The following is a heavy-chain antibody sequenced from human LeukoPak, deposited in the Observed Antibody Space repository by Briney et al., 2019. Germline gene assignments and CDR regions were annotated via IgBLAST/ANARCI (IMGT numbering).Heavy chain of an antibody. CDR1: GGSITGYY. V-gene: IGHV4-59*01. CDR3: ARVGSGGAWFDF. J-gene: IGHJ4*02. Sequence: SETLSLTCTVSGGSITGYYWSWIRQPPGKGLEWIGYVYATGTTNYNPSLKTRATISIDTSKNQLSLTLTSVTAADTAVYYCARVGSGGAWFDFWGQGNLVSVSS. CDR2: VYATGTT. D-gene: IGHD6-19*01.